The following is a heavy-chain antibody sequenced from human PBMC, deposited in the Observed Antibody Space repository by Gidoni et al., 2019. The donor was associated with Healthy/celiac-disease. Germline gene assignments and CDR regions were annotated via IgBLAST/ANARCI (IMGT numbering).Heavy chain of an antibody. CDR3: AREGGGGNSFDY. D-gene: IGHD2-15*01. CDR2: IIPIFGPA. Sequence: QVQLVQSGAEVKKPGSSVKVSCKASGGTFSSYAISWVRQAPGQGLEWMGWIIPIFGPANYAQKFQGRVTITAAESTSTAYMELISLRSEDTAVYYCAREGGGGNSFDYWGQGTLVTVSS. V-gene: IGHV1-69*01. CDR1: GGTFSSYA. J-gene: IGHJ4*02.